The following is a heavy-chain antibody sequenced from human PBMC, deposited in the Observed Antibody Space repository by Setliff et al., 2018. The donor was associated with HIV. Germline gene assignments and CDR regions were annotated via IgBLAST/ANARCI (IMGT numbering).Heavy chain of an antibody. CDR1: GYTFTNYY. V-gene: IGHV1-46*01. Sequence: ASVKVSCKASGYTFTNYYIHWVRQAPGQGLEWMGVITPRTGSTTYAQKFQGRVTMTRDTSTSTVYMQLSSLRSEDTAVYYCARDCGGDYSCSYYYGMDVWGHGTTVTVS. D-gene: IGHD2-21*02. CDR3: ARDCGGDYSCSYYYGMDV. J-gene: IGHJ6*02. CDR2: ITPRTGST.